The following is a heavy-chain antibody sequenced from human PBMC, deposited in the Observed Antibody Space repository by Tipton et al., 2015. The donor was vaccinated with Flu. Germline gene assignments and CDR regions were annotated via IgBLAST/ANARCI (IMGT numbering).Heavy chain of an antibody. CDR2: IYYSGST. CDR1: VGSISSYY. V-gene: IGHV4-59*08. Sequence: TLSLTCTVSVGSISSYYWSWIRQPPGKGLEWIGYIYYSGSTNYNPSLKSRVTISVDTSKNQFSLKLSSVTAADTAVYYCARDSAAHYGMDVWGQGTTVTVSS. J-gene: IGHJ6*02. D-gene: IGHD6-13*01. CDR3: ARDSAAHYGMDV.